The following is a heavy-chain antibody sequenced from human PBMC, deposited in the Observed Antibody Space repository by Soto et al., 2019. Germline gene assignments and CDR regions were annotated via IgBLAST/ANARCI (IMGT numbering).Heavy chain of an antibody. V-gene: IGHV4-34*01. Sequence: SETLSLTCAVYGGSFSGYYWSWIRQPPGKGLEWIGEINHSGSTNYNPSLKSRVTISVDTSKNQFSLKLSSVTAADTAVYYCARRRRCSGGSCYFFDYWGQGTLVTVSS. D-gene: IGHD2-15*01. CDR1: GGSFSGYY. J-gene: IGHJ4*02. CDR3: ARRRRCSGGSCYFFDY. CDR2: INHSGST.